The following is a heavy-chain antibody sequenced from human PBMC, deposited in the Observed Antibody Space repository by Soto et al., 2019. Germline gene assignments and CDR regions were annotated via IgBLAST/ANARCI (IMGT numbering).Heavy chain of an antibody. V-gene: IGHV1-69*13. Sequence: SVKVSCKASGGTFSSDSFSWVRQAPGQGLEWMGGIIPMFDTPIYAQKFQDRVTITADESTSTAYMQLSSLRSGDAAVYYCARSGGLDRDFNYWGQGSSVTVSS. D-gene: IGHD2-15*01. CDR2: IIPMFDTP. J-gene: IGHJ4*02. CDR3: ARSGGLDRDFNY. CDR1: GGTFSSDS.